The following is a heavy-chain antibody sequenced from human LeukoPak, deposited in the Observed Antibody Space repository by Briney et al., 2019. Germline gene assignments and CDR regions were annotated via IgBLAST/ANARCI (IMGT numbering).Heavy chain of an antibody. J-gene: IGHJ6*03. CDR3: ARPRKEATPPYYYYYYMDV. CDR1: GGTFSSYA. Sequence: GASVKVSCKASGGTFSSYAISWVRQAPGQGLEWMGGIIPIFGTANYAQKFQGRVTITADESTSTAYMELSSLRSEDTAVYYCARPRKEATPPYYYYYYMDVWGKGTTVTVSS. V-gene: IGHV1-69*13. CDR2: IIPIFGTA. D-gene: IGHD5-12*01.